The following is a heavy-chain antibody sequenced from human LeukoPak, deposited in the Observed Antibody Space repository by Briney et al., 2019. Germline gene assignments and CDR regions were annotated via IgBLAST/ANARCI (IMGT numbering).Heavy chain of an antibody. D-gene: IGHD6-13*01. Sequence: SETLSLTCTVSGASVSSDNYYWSWLRQPPGKGLEWIGYIYYRGSTNYNPSLKSRVTISLNTSKNQFSLSLSSVTAADTAVYYRARGAAATRGWGQGTPVTVSS. CDR2: IYYRGST. CDR1: GASVSSDNYY. J-gene: IGHJ1*01. CDR3: ARGAAATRG. V-gene: IGHV4-61*01.